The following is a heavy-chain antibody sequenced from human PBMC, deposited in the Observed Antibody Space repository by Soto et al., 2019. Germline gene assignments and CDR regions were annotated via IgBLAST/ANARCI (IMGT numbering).Heavy chain of an antibody. CDR2: ILTDENKT. J-gene: IGHJ5*02. Sequence: QVQLVESGGGVVQPGRSLRLSCAASGFTFRSYHLHWVRQAPGKGLEWVATILTDENKTYYTDSVKGRFTISRDNSKNTLYLQVNSLRAEDTAVYYCARAMDTAMTSKDNWFDPWGQGTLVTVSS. D-gene: IGHD5-18*01. CDR1: GFTFRSYH. CDR3: ARAMDTAMTSKDNWFDP. V-gene: IGHV3-30-3*01.